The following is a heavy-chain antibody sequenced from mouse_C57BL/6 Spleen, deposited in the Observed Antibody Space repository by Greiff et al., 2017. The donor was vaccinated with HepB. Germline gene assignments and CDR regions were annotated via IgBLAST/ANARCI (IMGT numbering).Heavy chain of an antibody. V-gene: IGHV1-80*01. CDR1: GYAFSSYW. D-gene: IGHD2-1*01. J-gene: IGHJ4*01. CDR2: IYPGDGDT. CDR3: ARQGGNYTYAMDY. Sequence: VQLQESGAELVKPGASVKISCKASGYAFSSYWMNWVKQRPGKGLEWIGQIYPGDGDTNYNGKFKGKATLTADKSSSTAYMQLSSLTSEDSAVYFCARQGGNYTYAMDYWGQGTSVTVSS.